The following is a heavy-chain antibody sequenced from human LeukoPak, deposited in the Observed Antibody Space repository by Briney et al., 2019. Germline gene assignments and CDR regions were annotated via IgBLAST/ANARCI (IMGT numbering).Heavy chain of an antibody. D-gene: IGHD3-10*01. CDR1: GITFRSYG. CDR2: ISYDGSDK. V-gene: IGHV3-33*06. Sequence: GSLRLSCAVSGITFRSYGMHWVRQAPGKGLEWVAVISYDGSDKYFADSVKGRSTISRDNSKNTLYLQMNSLRAEDTAVYYCAKDEYGFGELLYYFDYWGQGTLVTVSS. CDR3: AKDEYGFGELLYYFDY. J-gene: IGHJ4*02.